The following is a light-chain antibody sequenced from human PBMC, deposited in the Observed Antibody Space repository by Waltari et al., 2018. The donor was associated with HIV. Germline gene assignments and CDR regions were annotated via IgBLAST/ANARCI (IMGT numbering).Light chain of an antibody. CDR1: HGVSNN. V-gene: IGKV3-15*01. CDR2: GAS. J-gene: IGKJ1*01. CDR3: QQNDWPWT. Sequence: EIVMTQSPATLSVSPGERATLSCRASHGVSNNLAWFQQKPGQAPRLLIYGASTRATGVPGRFSGSGSGKDFTLTISSLQSEDFALYYCQQNDWPWTFGQGTKVEIK.